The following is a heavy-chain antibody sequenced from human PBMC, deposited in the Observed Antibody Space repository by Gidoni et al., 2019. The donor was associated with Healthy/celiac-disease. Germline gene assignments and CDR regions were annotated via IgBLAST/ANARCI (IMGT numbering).Heavy chain of an antibody. CDR2: IYYSGST. V-gene: IGHV4-31*03. Sequence: QVQLQESGPGLVKPSQTLSLTCTVSGGSISRGGYYWSWIRQHPGKGLEWTGYIYYSGSTYYNPSLTSRVTISVDTSKNQFSLKLSSVTAADTAVYYCARTDVLMVYAFDYWGQGTLVTVSS. CDR3: ARTDVLMVYAFDY. CDR1: GGSISRGGYY. D-gene: IGHD2-8*01. J-gene: IGHJ4*02.